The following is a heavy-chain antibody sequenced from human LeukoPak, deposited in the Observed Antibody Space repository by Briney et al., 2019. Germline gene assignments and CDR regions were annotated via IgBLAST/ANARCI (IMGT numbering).Heavy chain of an antibody. CDR2: ISGGGGST. J-gene: IGHJ4*02. D-gene: IGHD1-7*01. CDR3: AKLLITGTTRDYFDY. V-gene: IGHV3-23*01. CDR1: GFTFSSYA. Sequence: GGSLRLSCAASGFTFSSYAMGWVRQAPGKGLEWVSAISGGGGSTYYADSVKGRFTISRDNSKNTLYLQMNSLRAEDTAVYYCAKLLITGTTRDYFDYWGQGTLVTVSS.